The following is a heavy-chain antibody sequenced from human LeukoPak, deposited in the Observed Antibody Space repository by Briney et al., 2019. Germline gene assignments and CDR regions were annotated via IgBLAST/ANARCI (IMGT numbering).Heavy chain of an antibody. CDR3: ARVLYSGSYVYYYYGMDV. CDR1: GFTFSSYA. Sequence: GGSLRLSCAASGFTFSSYAMHWVRQAPGKGLEWVAVISYDGSNKYYADPVKGRFTISRDNSKNTLYLQMNSLRAEDTAVYYCARVLYSGSYVYYYYGMDVWGQGTTVTVSS. V-gene: IGHV3-30-3*01. D-gene: IGHD1-26*01. J-gene: IGHJ6*02. CDR2: ISYDGSNK.